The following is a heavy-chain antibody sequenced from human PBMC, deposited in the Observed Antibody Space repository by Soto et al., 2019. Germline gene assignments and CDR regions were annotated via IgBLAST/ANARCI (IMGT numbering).Heavy chain of an antibody. CDR3: ARGRYGSGSYYHDY. D-gene: IGHD3-10*01. J-gene: IGHJ4*02. Sequence: ASVKVSCKASGYTFTSYDINWVRQATGQGLEWMGWMNPNSGNTGYAQKFQGRVTMTRNTSISTAYMELSSLRSEDTAVYYCARGRYGSGSYYHDYWGQGTLVTVSS. CDR2: MNPNSGNT. CDR1: GYTFTSYD. V-gene: IGHV1-8*01.